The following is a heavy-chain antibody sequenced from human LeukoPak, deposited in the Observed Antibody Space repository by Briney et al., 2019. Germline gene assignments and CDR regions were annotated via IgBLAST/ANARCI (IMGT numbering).Heavy chain of an antibody. CDR3: ARGSGTYIRPFDY. D-gene: IGHD1-26*01. CDR2: IYYSGST. Sequence: SETLSLTCTVSGGSISSYYWSWIRQPPGKGLERIGYIYYSGSTNYNPSLKSRVTISVDTSRNQFSLKLSSVTAADTAVYYCARGSGTYIRPFDYWGQGTLVTVSS. J-gene: IGHJ4*02. V-gene: IGHV4-59*01. CDR1: GGSISSYY.